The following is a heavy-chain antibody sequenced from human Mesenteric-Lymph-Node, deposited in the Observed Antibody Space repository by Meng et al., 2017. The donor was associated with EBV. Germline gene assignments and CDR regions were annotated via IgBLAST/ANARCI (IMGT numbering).Heavy chain of an antibody. CDR1: GSTFSVYG. J-gene: IGHJ4*02. D-gene: IGHD5-24*01. Sequence: QVQLVQSGPEVKNPGSSVKVSCKSFGSTFSVYGITWVRQAPGQGLEWMGGIIPYNDNTYDAEKFQGRVTMTTDTSTRTVYVELRSLRSDDTAVYYCAREGSGDGYNFDYWGQGTLVTVSS. CDR2: IIPYNDNT. V-gene: IGHV1-18*01. CDR3: AREGSGDGYNFDY.